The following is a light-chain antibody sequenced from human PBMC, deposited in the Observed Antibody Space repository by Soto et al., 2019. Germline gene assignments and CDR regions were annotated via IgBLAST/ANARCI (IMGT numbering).Light chain of an antibody. Sequence: EIVMTQSPATLSVSLGERVTLSCRASQSVRSNLAWYQQKPGQAPRLLIYGASTRATGVPASFSGRGSGTEFTLTISSLQSEDFAVYYCQHYNNKRPLLTFGGGTKVDIK. CDR3: QHYNNKRPLLT. CDR1: QSVRSN. J-gene: IGKJ4*01. V-gene: IGKV3-15*01. CDR2: GAS.